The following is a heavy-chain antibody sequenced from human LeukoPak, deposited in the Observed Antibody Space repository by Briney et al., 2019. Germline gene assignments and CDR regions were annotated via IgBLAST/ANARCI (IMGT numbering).Heavy chain of an antibody. CDR3: ARVGGAYYDFWSGYYRGNDWFDP. J-gene: IGHJ5*02. Sequence: PSETLSLTCTVSGGSISSSSYYWGWIRQPPGKGLEWIGSIYTSGSTNYNPSLKSRVTISVDTSKNQFSLKLSSVTAADTAVYYCARVGGAYYDFWSGYYRGNDWFDPWGQGTLVTVSS. CDR1: GGSISSSSYY. D-gene: IGHD3-3*01. CDR2: IYTSGST. V-gene: IGHV4-39*07.